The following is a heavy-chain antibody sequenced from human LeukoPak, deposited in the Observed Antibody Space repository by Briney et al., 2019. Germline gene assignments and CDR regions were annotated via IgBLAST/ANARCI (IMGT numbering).Heavy chain of an antibody. CDR3: AKDLKYDSSGYYYQGAFDI. D-gene: IGHD3-22*01. V-gene: IGHV3-23*01. CDR2: ISGNSGSR. CDR1: GFTFSGYA. J-gene: IGHJ3*02. Sequence: PGGSLRLSCAASGFTFSGYAMTWVRQAPGKRLDWVSTISGNSGSRYYADSVKGRFTISRDNSKNTLYLQMNSLRADDTAVYYCAKDLKYDSSGYYYQGAFDIWGQGTMVTVSS.